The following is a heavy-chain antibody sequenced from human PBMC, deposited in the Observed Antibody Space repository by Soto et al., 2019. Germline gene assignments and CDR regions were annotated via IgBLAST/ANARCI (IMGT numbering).Heavy chain of an antibody. V-gene: IGHV4-61*01. J-gene: IGHJ3*02. Sequence: SETLSLTCTVSGGSVISGSYYWSWIRQPPGKGLEWIGYIYYSGSTNYNPSLKSRVTISVDTSKNQFSLKLSSVTAADTAVYCCASDGAGSWGARAFDIWGQGKMVTVSS. CDR2: IYYSGST. D-gene: IGHD1-26*01. CDR1: GGSVISGSYY. CDR3: ASDGAGSWGARAFDI.